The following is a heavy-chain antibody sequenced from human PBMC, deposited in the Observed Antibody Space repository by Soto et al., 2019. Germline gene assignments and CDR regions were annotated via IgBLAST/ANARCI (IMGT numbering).Heavy chain of an antibody. V-gene: IGHV3-23*01. CDR3: AKGHDPPYYYYYGMVV. J-gene: IGHJ6*02. D-gene: IGHD1-1*01. CDR2: ISGSGGST. Sequence: PGGSLRLSCAASGFTFSSYAMSWVRQAPGKGLEWVSAISGSGGSTYYADSVKGRFTISRDNSKNTLYLQMNSLRAEDTAVYYCAKGHDPPYYYYYGMVVWGQGTTVSVSS. CDR1: GFTFSSYA.